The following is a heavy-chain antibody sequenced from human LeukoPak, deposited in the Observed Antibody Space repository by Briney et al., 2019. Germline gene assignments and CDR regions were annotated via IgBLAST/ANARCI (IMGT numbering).Heavy chain of an antibody. J-gene: IGHJ4*02. CDR3: TRLGGATYELFDY. CDR2: IRGKTNNYAT. Sequence: GGSLRLSCAASGIRFTGSAIHWVRQAPGKGLEWVGRIRGKTNNYATAYAAAVEGRFIISRDDSNNTALLQMNSLKSEDTAVYYCTRLGGATYELFDYWGQGILVTVSS. D-gene: IGHD1-26*01. V-gene: IGHV3-73*01. CDR1: GIRFTGSA.